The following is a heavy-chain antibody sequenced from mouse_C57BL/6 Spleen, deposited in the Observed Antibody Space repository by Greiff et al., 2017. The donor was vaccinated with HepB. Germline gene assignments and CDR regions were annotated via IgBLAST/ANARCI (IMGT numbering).Heavy chain of an antibody. CDR2: IYPGSGNT. CDR3: ARSRYGSSYDYAMDY. J-gene: IGHJ4*01. V-gene: IGHV1-76*01. D-gene: IGHD1-1*01. Sequence: VKLQQSGAELVRPGASVKLSCKASGYTFTDYYINWVKQRPGQGLEWIARIYPGSGNTYYNEKFKGKATLTAEKSSSTAYMQLSSLTSEDSAVYFCARSRYGSSYDYAMDYWGQGTSVTVSS. CDR1: GYTFTDYY.